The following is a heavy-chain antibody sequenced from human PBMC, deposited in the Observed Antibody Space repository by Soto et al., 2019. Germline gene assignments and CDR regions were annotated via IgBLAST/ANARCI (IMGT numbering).Heavy chain of an antibody. CDR3: ARTMSGSGYGMDV. CDR1: GGSISSRSYY. D-gene: IGHD6-19*01. J-gene: IGHJ6*02. Sequence: LSLTCTVSGGSISSRSYYWGWIRQPPGKGLDWIGIIYYSGNTYYNPSLKSRVTISVDTSKNQFSLKLTSVTAADTAVYYCARTMSGSGYGMDVWGQGTTVTVSS. V-gene: IGHV4-39*01. CDR2: IYYSGNT.